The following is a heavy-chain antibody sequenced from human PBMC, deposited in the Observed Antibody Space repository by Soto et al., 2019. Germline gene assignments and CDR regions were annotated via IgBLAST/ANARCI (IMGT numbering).Heavy chain of an antibody. CDR3: AKDDGAAFKS. D-gene: IGHD1-26*01. CDR2: IFPLLAMV. V-gene: IGHV1-69*04. Sequence: QVHLVQSGAEMKKPGSSVKVSCKVSGGDLTNSGISWVRQAPGQGLEWMGGIFPLLAMVDYSQKFQGRVTITADESTNTTYLDLGCLRSDDTAVYYCAKDDGAAFKSWGQGTLVIVSS. J-gene: IGHJ4*02. CDR1: GGDLTNSG.